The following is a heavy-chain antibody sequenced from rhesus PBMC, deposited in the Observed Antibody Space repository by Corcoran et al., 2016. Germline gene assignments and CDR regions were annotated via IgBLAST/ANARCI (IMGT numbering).Heavy chain of an antibody. D-gene: IGHD3-34*01. V-gene: IGHV4-165*01. CDR1: GGSFSGYY. CDR2: IRGSSGST. J-gene: IGHJ4*01. Sequence: QVQLQESGPGLVNPSETLSLTCAVSGGSFSGYYWGWTRQPPGKGLEWIGYIRGSSGSTDYHPSLKSRVTISTDTSKNQFSLKLSSVTAADTAVYYCARDLGSYFDYWGQGVLVTVSS. CDR3: ARDLGSYFDY.